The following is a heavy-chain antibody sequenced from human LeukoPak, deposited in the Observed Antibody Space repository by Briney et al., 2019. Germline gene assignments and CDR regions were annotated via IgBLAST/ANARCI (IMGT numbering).Heavy chain of an antibody. Sequence: SETLSLTCAVYGGSFSGYYWSWIRQPPGKGLEWIGEINHSGSTNYNPSLKSRVTISVDTSKNQFSLKLSSVTAADTAVYYCARGVTYYYGSGTYHPWGQGTLVTVSS. V-gene: IGHV4-34*01. CDR1: GGSFSGYY. J-gene: IGHJ5*02. CDR2: INHSGST. D-gene: IGHD3-10*01. CDR3: ARGVTYYYGSGTYHP.